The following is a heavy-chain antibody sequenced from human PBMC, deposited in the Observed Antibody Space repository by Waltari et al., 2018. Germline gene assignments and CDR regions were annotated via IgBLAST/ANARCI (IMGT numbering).Heavy chain of an antibody. J-gene: IGHJ4*02. Sequence: QVHLQESGPGLVKPSQTLSLTCTVSRGSITTSSYHWSWIRQPAGKGLEWIGRIYMTGTTAYNPSLMTRVTMAVDTSKNQFSLNLTSVTAADTGVYYCARVSYSNYFDVWGQGALVTVSS. D-gene: IGHD3-10*01. CDR1: RGSITTSSYH. CDR2: IYMTGTT. CDR3: ARVSYSNYFDV. V-gene: IGHV4-61*02.